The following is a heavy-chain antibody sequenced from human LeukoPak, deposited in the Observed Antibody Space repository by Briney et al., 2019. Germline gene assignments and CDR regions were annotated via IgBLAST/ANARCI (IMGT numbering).Heavy chain of an antibody. Sequence: PGGSLRLSFAAPGFTFSSNNLSWVPQAPGKGREWVSAISGSGGSTYYADSVKGRFTISRDNSKNTLYLQMNSLRAEDTAVYYCASSGYSYGSIKSDYWGQGTLVTVSS. CDR2: ISGSGGST. J-gene: IGHJ4*02. V-gene: IGHV3-23*01. D-gene: IGHD5-18*01. CDR1: GFTFSSNN. CDR3: ASSGYSYGSIKSDY.